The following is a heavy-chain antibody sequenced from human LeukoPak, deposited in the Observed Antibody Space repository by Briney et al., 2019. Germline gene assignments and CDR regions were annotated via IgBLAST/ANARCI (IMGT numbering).Heavy chain of an antibody. CDR3: ARDYYDTSGYYYALDY. D-gene: IGHD3-22*01. Sequence: GGSLRLSCAASGFTFSGYSMNWVRQAPGKGLEWVAYIRSSGSPIYYADSVKGRFTISRDNAKNSLYLQMNSLRDEDTAVYYCARDYYDTSGYYYALDYWGQGTLVTVSS. J-gene: IGHJ4*02. CDR2: IRSSGSPI. V-gene: IGHV3-48*02. CDR1: GFTFSGYS.